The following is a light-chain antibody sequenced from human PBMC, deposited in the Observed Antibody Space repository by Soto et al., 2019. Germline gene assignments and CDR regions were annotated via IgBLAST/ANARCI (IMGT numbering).Light chain of an antibody. CDR3: QQRSDWTPLT. CDR2: DAS. V-gene: IGKV3-11*01. Sequence: EIVLTQSPATLSLSPGERATLSCRASQSVSNYLAWYQQKPGQAPRLLIYDASNRATGIPARFSGSGSGTDFTLTISSLEPEDVAVYYGQQRSDWTPLTFGGGTKVEIK. CDR1: QSVSNY. J-gene: IGKJ4*01.